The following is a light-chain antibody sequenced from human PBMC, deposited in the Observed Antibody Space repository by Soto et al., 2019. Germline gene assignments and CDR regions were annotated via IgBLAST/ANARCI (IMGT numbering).Light chain of an antibody. J-gene: IGKJ4*01. V-gene: IGKV1-9*01. CDR1: QRIGNY. CDR2: LAS. CDR3: QYLNSHPLS. Sequence: DIQMTQSPSTLSASVGDRVTITCRASQRIGNYLAWYHQKPGTAPKVLIYLASTLQSGVPSRFSGSGSGTDFSLTISSLQPEDVATYYCQYLNSHPLSFGGGTKVEIK.